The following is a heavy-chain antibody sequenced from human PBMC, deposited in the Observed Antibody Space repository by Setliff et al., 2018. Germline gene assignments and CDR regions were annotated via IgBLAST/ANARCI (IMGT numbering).Heavy chain of an antibody. CDR1: GCSVSNSGFF. CDR2: IHDSGSS. D-gene: IGHD2-15*01. V-gene: IGHV4-39*01. CDR3: GRGFSRIEGWGNWFDP. J-gene: IGHJ5*02. Sequence: SETLSLTCTVSGCSVSNSGFFWGWLRQAQGKGLEWIGNIHDSGSSNYNASLKSRLIITRDTSKNQISLKLTAVTAADTAVYYCGRGFSRIEGWGNWFDPWGQGILVTVSS.